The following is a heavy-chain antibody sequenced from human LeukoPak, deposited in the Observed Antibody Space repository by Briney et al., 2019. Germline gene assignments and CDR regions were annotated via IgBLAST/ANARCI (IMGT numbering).Heavy chain of an antibody. CDR2: ISGSGGST. V-gene: IGHV3-23*01. D-gene: IGHD6-6*01. J-gene: IGHJ6*03. Sequence: GESLRLSCAASGFTFSSYAMSWVRQAPGKGLEWVSAISGSGGSTYYADSVKGQFTISRDNSKNTLYLQMNSLRAEDTAVYYCAKVPLAARPDYYYYYMDVWGKGTTVTVSS. CDR1: GFTFSSYA. CDR3: AKVPLAARPDYYYYYMDV.